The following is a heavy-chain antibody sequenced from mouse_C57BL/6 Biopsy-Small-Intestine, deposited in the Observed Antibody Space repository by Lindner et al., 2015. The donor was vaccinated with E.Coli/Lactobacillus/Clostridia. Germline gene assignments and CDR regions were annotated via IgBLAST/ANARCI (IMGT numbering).Heavy chain of an antibody. J-gene: IGHJ3*01. D-gene: IGHD1-1*01. V-gene: IGHV1-18*01. Sequence: VQLQESGPELVKPGASVKIPCKASGYTFTDYNMDWVKQSHGKSLEWIGDIDPNNGGTIYNQKFKGKATLTVDKSPSTAYMELRSLTSEDTAVYYCARRQAYYYGSSHAWFAYWGQGTLVTVSA. CDR2: IDPNNGGT. CDR1: GYTFTDYN. CDR3: ARRQAYYYGSSHAWFAY.